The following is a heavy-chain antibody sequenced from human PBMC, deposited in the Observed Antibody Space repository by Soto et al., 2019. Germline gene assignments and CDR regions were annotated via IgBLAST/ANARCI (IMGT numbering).Heavy chain of an antibody. Sequence: GGSLRLSCVASGFILSNYAMSWARQAPGKGLEWVAVISGGGATTDYADSVKGRFTISRDNSQNTVYLQLNSLRAEDTAIYYCARPSIRAAGTYWGQGTLVTVSS. V-gene: IGHV3-23*01. CDR3: ARPSIRAAGTY. J-gene: IGHJ4*02. CDR2: ISGGGATT. CDR1: GFILSNYA. D-gene: IGHD6-13*01.